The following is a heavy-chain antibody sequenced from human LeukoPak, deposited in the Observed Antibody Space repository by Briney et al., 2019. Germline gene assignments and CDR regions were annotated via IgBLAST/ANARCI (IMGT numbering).Heavy chain of an antibody. J-gene: IGHJ4*02. Sequence: ASVKVSCKTSGYTFTDYYLHWVRQAPGQGLEWMGWINPNSGGTNYAQKFQGRVTMTRDTSISTAYMELSRLRSDDTAVYYCARDKAYTWTYYYDSSGHKTDYWGQGTLVTVSS. V-gene: IGHV1-2*02. CDR3: ARDKAYTWTYYYDSSGHKTDY. CDR2: INPNSGGT. D-gene: IGHD3-22*01. CDR1: GYTFTDYY.